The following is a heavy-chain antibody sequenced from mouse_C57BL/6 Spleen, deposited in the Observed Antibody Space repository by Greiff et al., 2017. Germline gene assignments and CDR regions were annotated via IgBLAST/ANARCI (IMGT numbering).Heavy chain of an antibody. J-gene: IGHJ4*01. V-gene: IGHV1-64*01. CDR3: ASIYYDYDGDAMDY. CDR2: IHPNSGST. D-gene: IGHD2-4*01. CDR1: GYTFTSYW. Sequence: QVQLQQPGAELVKPGASVKLSCKASGYTFTSYWMHWVKQRPGQGLEWIGMIHPNSGSTNYNEKFKSKATLTVDKSSSTAYMQLSSLTSEDSAVYYCASIYYDYDGDAMDYWGQRTSVTVSS.